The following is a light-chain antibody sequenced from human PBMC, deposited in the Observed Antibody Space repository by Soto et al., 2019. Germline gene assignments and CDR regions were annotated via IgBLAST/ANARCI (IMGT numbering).Light chain of an antibody. CDR2: WAS. CDR3: QQYYSTPRT. CDR1: QSVLYSSNNKNY. V-gene: IGKV4-1*01. J-gene: IGKJ3*01. Sequence: DIVMTQSPDSLAVSLGERATINRKSSQSVLYSSNNKNYLAWYQQKPGQPPKLLIYWASTRESGVPDRFSGSGSGTDFTLTISSLQAEDVALYYCQQYYSTPRTFGPGTKVDIK.